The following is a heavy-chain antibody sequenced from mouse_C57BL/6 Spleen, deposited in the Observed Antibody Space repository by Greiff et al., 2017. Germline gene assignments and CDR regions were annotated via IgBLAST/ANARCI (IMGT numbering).Heavy chain of an antibody. J-gene: IGHJ2*01. CDR2: IYPGDGDT. CDR3: ARGDLLLDY. CDR1: GYAFSSSW. D-gene: IGHD1-1*01. Sequence: VKLQQSEPELVKPGASVKISCKASGYAFSSSWMNWVKQRPGKGLEWIGRIYPGDGDTNYNGKFKGKATLTADKSSSTAYMQLSSLTSEDSAVYFCARGDLLLDYWGQGTTLTVSS. V-gene: IGHV1-82*01.